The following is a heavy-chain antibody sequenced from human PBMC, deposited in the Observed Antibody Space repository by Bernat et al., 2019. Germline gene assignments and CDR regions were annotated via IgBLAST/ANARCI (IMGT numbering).Heavy chain of an antibody. V-gene: IGHV6-1*01. CDR2: NYYRSQWHY. J-gene: IGHJ4*02. CDR1: GDTVPGNNAA. CDR3: TRTRSGANGGDY. D-gene: IGHD3-22*01. Sequence: QIQLHQSGPGLLRPSQILSLTCAISGDTVPGNNAAWDWIRQSPSRGLEWLGRNYYRSQWHYDYAASVKSRITVNPDTSKNQFSLQLRSVTPDDTAIYYCTRTRSGANGGDYWGQGTLVTVSS.